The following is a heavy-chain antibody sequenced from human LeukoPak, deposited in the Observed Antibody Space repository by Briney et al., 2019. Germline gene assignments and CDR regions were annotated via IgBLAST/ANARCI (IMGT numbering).Heavy chain of an antibody. J-gene: IGHJ3*02. V-gene: IGHV3-30*02. CDR2: IRYDGSNK. CDR3: ARADADGLDI. CDR1: GFTFSSYD. Sequence: GGSLRLSCAASGFTFSSYDIHWVRQAPGKGLEWVAFIRYDGSNKYYADSVKGRFTISRDNSKNTLYLQMNSLRAEDTAVYYCARADADGLDIWGQGTMVTVSS.